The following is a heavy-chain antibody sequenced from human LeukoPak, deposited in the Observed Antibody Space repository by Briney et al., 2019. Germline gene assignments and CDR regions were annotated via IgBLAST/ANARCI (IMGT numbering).Heavy chain of an antibody. CDR2: ISSSSSTI. CDR1: GFTFSSYS. D-gene: IGHD4-17*01. J-gene: IGHJ4*02. CDR3: ARDRDYGDYPFDY. Sequence: GGPLRLSCAASGFTFSSYSMNWVRQAPGKGLEWVSYISSSSSTIYYAGSVKGRFTISRDNAKNSLYLQMNSLRAEDTAVYYCARDRDYGDYPFDYWGQGTLVTVSS. V-gene: IGHV3-48*01.